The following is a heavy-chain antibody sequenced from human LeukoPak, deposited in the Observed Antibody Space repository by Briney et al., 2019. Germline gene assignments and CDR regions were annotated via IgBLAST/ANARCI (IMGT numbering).Heavy chain of an antibody. CDR2: ISAYNGNT. CDR3: ARQLRSITNWFDP. CDR1: GYTFTDYD. D-gene: IGHD5-18*01. J-gene: IGHJ5*02. Sequence: GASVKVSCKASGYTFTDYDINWVRQATGQGLEWMGWISAYNGNTNYAQKLQGRVTMTTDTSTSTAYMELRSLRSDDTAVYYCARQLRSITNWFDPWGQGTLVTVSS. V-gene: IGHV1-18*01.